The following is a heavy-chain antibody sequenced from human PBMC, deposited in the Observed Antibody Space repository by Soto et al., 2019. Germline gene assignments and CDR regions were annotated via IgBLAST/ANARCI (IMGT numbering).Heavy chain of an antibody. D-gene: IGHD1-7*01. V-gene: IGHV3-33*03. CDR2: IWYDGSNK. J-gene: IGHJ4*02. CDR1: GFTISTHG. CDR3: AAATTWNFHFPY. Sequence: QAQLVESGGGVVQPGTSLRLSCAASGFTISTHGMHWVRQAPGKGLEWLANIWYDGSNKFYAESVKGRFSISKDNSKNKLYLQMSSLRAEYTAVYYCAAATTWNFHFPYWGQGTQVTVSS.